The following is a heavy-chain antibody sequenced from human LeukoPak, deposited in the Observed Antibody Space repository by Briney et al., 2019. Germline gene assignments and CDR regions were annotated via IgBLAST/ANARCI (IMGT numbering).Heavy chain of an antibody. V-gene: IGHV1-69*13. CDR1: GYTFTSYA. CDR2: INPIFGTA. CDR3: ARDRGRDGYNYLDY. Sequence: PVKVSCKASGYTFTSYAISWVRQAPGQGLEWMGGINPIFGTANYAQKFQGRVTITADESTSTAYMELSSLRSEDTAVYYCARDRGRDGYNYLDYWGQGTLVTVSS. J-gene: IGHJ4*02. D-gene: IGHD5-24*01.